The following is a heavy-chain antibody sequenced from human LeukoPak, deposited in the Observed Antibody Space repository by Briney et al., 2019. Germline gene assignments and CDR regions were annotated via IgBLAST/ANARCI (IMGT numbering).Heavy chain of an antibody. V-gene: IGHV3-33*01. CDR3: ARKGIAAAGSEDFDY. CDR1: GFTFSSYG. CDR2: IWYDGSNK. D-gene: IGHD6-13*01. Sequence: GGSLRLSCAASGFTFSSYGMHWVRQAPGKGLEWVAVIWYDGSNKYYADSVKGRFTISRDNSKNTLYLQMNSLRAEDTAVYYCARKGIAAAGSEDFDYWAQGTLVTVSS. J-gene: IGHJ4*02.